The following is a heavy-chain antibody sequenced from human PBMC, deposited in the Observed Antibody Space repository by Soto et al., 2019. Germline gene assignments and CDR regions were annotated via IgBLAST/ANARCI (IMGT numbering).Heavy chain of an antibody. CDR2: IYPADSDT. CDR3: ARHLTPPRSYYYAMEF. Sequence: GDSLKISCEGSGYSFCSYWIAWVRQVPGKGLEWMGIIYPADSDTRYSPSFQGQVTISADKSMSIAYLQWSSLKASDTAVYYCARHLTPPRSYYYAMEFLGHGAPVTVSS. V-gene: IGHV5-51*01. J-gene: IGHJ6*02. D-gene: IGHD3-16*01. CDR1: GYSFCSYW.